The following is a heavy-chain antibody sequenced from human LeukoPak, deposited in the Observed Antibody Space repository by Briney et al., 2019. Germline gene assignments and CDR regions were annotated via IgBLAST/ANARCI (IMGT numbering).Heavy chain of an antibody. Sequence: SETLSLTCAVSGGSISSSNWWSWVRQPPGKGLEWIGEIYHSGSTNYNPSLKSRVTISVDKSKNQFSLKLSSVTAAGTAVYYCASLGRMVRGVMSDYWGQGTLVTVSS. CDR3: ASLGRMVRGVMSDY. CDR2: IYHSGST. D-gene: IGHD3-10*01. V-gene: IGHV4-4*02. J-gene: IGHJ4*02. CDR1: GGSISSSNW.